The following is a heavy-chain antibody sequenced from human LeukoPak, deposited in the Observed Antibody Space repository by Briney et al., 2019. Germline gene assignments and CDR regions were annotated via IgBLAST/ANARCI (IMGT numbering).Heavy chain of an antibody. CDR2: ISHTEGT. V-gene: IGHV4-34*01. Sequence: SETLSLTCGVFGVSINDYYWSWIRQSPGKGLEWIGEISHTEGTRYNPSLESRVTMSVGTSENQLSLKLIFVTAADTAVYYCARIRCGHSGSVCYNHWGLGTLATVSS. CDR1: GVSINDYY. CDR3: ARIRCGHSGSVCYNH. J-gene: IGHJ4*02. D-gene: IGHD3-9*01.